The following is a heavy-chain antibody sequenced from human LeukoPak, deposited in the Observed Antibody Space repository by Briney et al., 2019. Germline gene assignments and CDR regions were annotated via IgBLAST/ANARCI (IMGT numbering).Heavy chain of an antibody. D-gene: IGHD3-22*01. J-gene: IGHJ4*02. Sequence: SETLSLTCTVSGGSISSSSYYWGWIRQPPGKGLEWIGSIYYSGSTYYNPSHKSRVTISVDTSKNQFSLKLSSVTAADTAVYYCARRIGNYDSSGYYYGSYFDYWGQGTLVTVSS. CDR1: GGSISSSSYY. CDR3: ARRIGNYDSSGYYYGSYFDY. CDR2: IYYSGST. V-gene: IGHV4-39*01.